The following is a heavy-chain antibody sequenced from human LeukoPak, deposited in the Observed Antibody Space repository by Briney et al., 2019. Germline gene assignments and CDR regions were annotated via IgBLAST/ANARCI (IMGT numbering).Heavy chain of an antibody. J-gene: IGHJ4*02. CDR1: GYSFTSYW. CDR2: IYPGDSDT. CDR3: ASAVADVGEYYFDY. Sequence: GESLKISCKGSGYSFTSYWISWVRQMPGKGLEWMGIIYPGDSDTRYSPSFQGQVTISADKSISTAYLQWSSLKVSDTAMYYCASAVADVGEYYFDYWGQGTLVTVSS. V-gene: IGHV5-51*01. D-gene: IGHD6-19*01.